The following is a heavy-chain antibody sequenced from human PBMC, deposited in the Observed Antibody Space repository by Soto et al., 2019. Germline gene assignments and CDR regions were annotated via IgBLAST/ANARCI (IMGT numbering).Heavy chain of an antibody. D-gene: IGHD1-26*01. V-gene: IGHV1-69*02. CDR2: IIPILGIA. J-gene: IGHJ4*02. CDR3: ARGGEWEPLDY. CDR1: GGTFSSYT. Sequence: QVQLVQSGAEVKKPGSSVKVSCKASGGTFSSYTISWVRQAPGQGLEWMGRIIPILGIANYAQKFQGRVTXTXXKTTSTAYMELSSLRSEDTAVDYCARGGEWEPLDYWGQGTLVTVSS.